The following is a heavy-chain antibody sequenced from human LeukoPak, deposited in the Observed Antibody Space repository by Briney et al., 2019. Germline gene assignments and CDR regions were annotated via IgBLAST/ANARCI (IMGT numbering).Heavy chain of an antibody. J-gene: IGHJ4*02. V-gene: IGHV3-21*01. CDR3: ARDSLDTSLIAAAADY. CDR2: ISSSSSYI. D-gene: IGHD6-13*01. CDR1: GFTFSSYS. Sequence: GGSLRLSCAASGFTFSSYSMNWVRQAPGKGLEWVSSISSSSSYIYYADSVKGRFTIPRDNAKNSLYLQMNSLRAEDTAVYYCARDSLDTSLIAAAADYWGQGTLVTVSS.